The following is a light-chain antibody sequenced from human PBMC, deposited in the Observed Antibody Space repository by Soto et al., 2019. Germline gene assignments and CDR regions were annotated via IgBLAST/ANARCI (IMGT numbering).Light chain of an antibody. J-gene: IGLJ1*01. CDR1: SSDVGGYNY. CDR2: DVS. CDR3: YSYGGSYYV. V-gene: IGLV2-11*01. Sequence: QSALTQPRSVSGSPGQSVTISCTGTSSDVGGYNYVSWYQQHPGKAPKLMIYDVSKRPSGVSNRFPGSKSGNTASLTISGLQAEDEADYYCYSYGGSYYVFGTGTKVTVL.